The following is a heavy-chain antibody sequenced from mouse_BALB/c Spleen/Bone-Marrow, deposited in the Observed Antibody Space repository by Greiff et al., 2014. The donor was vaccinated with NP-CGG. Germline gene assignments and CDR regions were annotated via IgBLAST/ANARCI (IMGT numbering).Heavy chain of an antibody. Sequence: EVQLQESGPGLVKPGASVKMSCKASGYTFTRYVMYWVKQKPGQGLEWIGYINPYNDGTKYNEKFKGKATLTSDKSSSTAYMELSSLTSEDSAVYYCARSLLRADYWGQGTSVTVSS. J-gene: IGHJ4*01. D-gene: IGHD1-1*01. CDR3: ARSLLRADY. V-gene: IGHV1-14*01. CDR2: INPYNDGT. CDR1: GYTFTRYV.